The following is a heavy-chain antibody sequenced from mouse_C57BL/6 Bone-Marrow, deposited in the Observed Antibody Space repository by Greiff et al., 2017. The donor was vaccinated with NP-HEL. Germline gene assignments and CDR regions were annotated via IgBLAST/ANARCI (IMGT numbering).Heavy chain of an antibody. CDR1: GFTFSSYA. Sequence: EVQRVESGGGLVKPGGSLKLSCAASGFTFSSYAMSWVRQTPEKRLEWVATISDGGSYTYYPDNVKGRFTISRDNAKNNLYLQMSHLKSEDTAMYYCARDPSHWYFDVWGTGTTVTVSS. V-gene: IGHV5-4*01. J-gene: IGHJ1*03. CDR2: ISDGGSYT. CDR3: ARDPSHWYFDV.